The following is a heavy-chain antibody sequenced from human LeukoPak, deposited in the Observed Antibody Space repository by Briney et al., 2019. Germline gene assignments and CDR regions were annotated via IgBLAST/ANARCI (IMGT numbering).Heavy chain of an antibody. CDR3: ARDTYYYDSSGSYQEYYFDY. D-gene: IGHD3-22*01. Sequence: SGGSLRLSCAASGFTFSSYAMHWVRQAPGKGLEYVSAISSNGGSTYYANSVKGRFTISRDNSKNTLYLQMGSLRAEDMAVYYCARDTYYYDSSGSYQEYYFDYWGQGTLVTVSS. CDR1: GFTFSSYA. J-gene: IGHJ4*02. CDR2: ISSNGGST. V-gene: IGHV3-64*01.